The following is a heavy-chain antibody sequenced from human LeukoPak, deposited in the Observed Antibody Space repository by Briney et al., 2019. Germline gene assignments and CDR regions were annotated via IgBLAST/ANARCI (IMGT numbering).Heavy chain of an antibody. V-gene: IGHV4-30-4*08. D-gene: IGHD2-2*01. CDR2: IYYSGST. Sequence: SQTLPLTCTVSGGSISSGDYYWSWIRQPPGKGLEWIGYIYYSGSTYYNPSLKSRVTISVDTSKNQFSLKLSSVTAADTAVYYCARVWGNYCSSTSCYDRRIDYWGQGTLVTVSS. CDR1: GGSISSGDYY. CDR3: ARVWGNYCSSTSCYDRRIDY. J-gene: IGHJ4*02.